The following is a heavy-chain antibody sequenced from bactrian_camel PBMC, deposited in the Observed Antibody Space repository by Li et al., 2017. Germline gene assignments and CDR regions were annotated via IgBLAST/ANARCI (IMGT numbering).Heavy chain of an antibody. D-gene: IGHD1*01. CDR1: EWIDSSYS. J-gene: IGHJ4*01. CDR2: IDSDGTI. Sequence: QVQLVESGGGSVQAGGSLTLSCVVPEWIDSSYSMGRFRQAPGAEREGVAGIDSDGTISRADSVKGRFTISQDNAKSTLYLQMDNLKPEDTAMYYCAAAQKRFYLLLFPNSYEYWGQGTQVTVS. CDR3: AAAQKRFYLLLFPNSYEY. V-gene: IGHV3S53*01.